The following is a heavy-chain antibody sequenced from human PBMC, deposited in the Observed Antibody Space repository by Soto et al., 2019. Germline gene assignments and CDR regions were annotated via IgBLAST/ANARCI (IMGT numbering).Heavy chain of an antibody. D-gene: IGHD2-2*01. CDR1: GYTFTSYA. J-gene: IGHJ6*02. Sequence: GASVKVSCKASGYTFTSYAMHWVRQAPGQRLEWMGWINAGNGNTKYSQKFQGRVTITTDESASTAYMELSSLRSEDTAVYYCAVKDIVVVPAAVPTEDYYYYYYGMDVWGQGTTVTVSS. CDR2: INAGNGNT. CDR3: AVKDIVVVPAAVPTEDYYYYYYGMDV. V-gene: IGHV1-3*01.